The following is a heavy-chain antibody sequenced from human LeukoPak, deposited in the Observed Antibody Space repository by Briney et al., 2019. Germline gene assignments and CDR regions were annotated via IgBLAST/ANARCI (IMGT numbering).Heavy chain of an antibody. CDR1: GFTFSSYS. V-gene: IGHV3-48*02. D-gene: IGHD3-22*01. CDR2: ISSSSSKTI. J-gene: IGHJ4*02. Sequence: AGSLRLSCAASGFTFSSYSMNWVRQAPGKGLEWVSYISSSSSKTIYYADSVKGRFTISRDNAKNSLYLQMNSLRDEDTAVYYCARDGGYYYDSSGYRYWGQGTLVTVSS. CDR3: ARDGGYYYDSSGYRY.